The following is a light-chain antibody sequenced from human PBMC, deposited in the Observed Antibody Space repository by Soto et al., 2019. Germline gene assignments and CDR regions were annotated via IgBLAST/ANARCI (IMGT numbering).Light chain of an antibody. CDR2: MAS. CDR3: QQYNSYPWT. Sequence: DIPMTQSPSTLSASVGDRVTITCRASQSFSSWLAWYQQKPGKAPKLLIYMASSLASGVPSRFSGSGSGTEFTLAISSLQPDDFATYYCQQYNSYPWTFGQGTKVEIK. CDR1: QSFSSW. J-gene: IGKJ1*01. V-gene: IGKV1-5*03.